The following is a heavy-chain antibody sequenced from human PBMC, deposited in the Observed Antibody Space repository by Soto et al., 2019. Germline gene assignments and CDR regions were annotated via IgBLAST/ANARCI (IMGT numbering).Heavy chain of an antibody. CDR2: INHTGGT. D-gene: IGHD2-8*01. J-gene: IGHJ4*02. CDR1: GGSVNGYY. V-gene: IGHV4-34*01. CDR3: ARHALQNEFDL. Sequence: PSETLSLTCAVYGGSVNGYYWNWIRQPPGKGLEWIGEINHTGGTHYNPSLKSRVAVSVDTSTNQISLRVKSVTAADTGVYFCARHALQNEFDLWGQGTPVTVSS.